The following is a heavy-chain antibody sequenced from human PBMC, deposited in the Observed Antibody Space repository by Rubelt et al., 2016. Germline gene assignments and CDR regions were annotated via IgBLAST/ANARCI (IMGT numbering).Heavy chain of an antibody. Sequence: LVESGGGLVQPGGSLRLSCAASGLTFSSYSMNWVRQAPGKGLEWVSYISSSSSTIYYADSVRGRFTLSRDNATNSLYLQMNSLRDEDTPVYYCASDFGSSPPFAVTGYYYYGMDAWGQGTTVTVSS. CDR2: ISSSSSTI. V-gene: IGHV3-48*02. CDR3: ASDFGSSPPFAVTGYYYYGMDA. CDR1: GLTFSSYS. J-gene: IGHJ6*02. D-gene: IGHD4-17*01.